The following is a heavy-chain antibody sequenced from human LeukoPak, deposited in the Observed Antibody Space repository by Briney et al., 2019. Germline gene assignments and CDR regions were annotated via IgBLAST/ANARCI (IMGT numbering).Heavy chain of an antibody. Sequence: GGSLRLSCAASGFTFSSHAMSWVRQAPGKGLEWVSAIGISGGSTYYADSVKGRFTISRDNSKNTLYLQMNSLRPEDTAVYYCANEIRPNDHWGQGTLVTVSS. J-gene: IGHJ4*02. D-gene: IGHD4-17*01. CDR3: ANEIRPNDH. CDR2: IGISGGST. V-gene: IGHV3-23*01. CDR1: GFTFSSHA.